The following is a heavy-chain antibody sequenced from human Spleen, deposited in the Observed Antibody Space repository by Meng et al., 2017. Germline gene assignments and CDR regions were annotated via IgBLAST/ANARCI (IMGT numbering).Heavy chain of an antibody. CDR2: ISYDGSNT. D-gene: IGHD5-12*01. Sequence: GESLKISCAASGFTFSSYAMHWVRQAPGKGLEWVAVISYDGSNTYYADSVKGRFTISRDNSKNTLYLQMNSLRAEDTAVYYCARDGGDIVATIWNYWGQGTLVTVSS. V-gene: IGHV3-30*07. J-gene: IGHJ4*02. CDR3: ARDGGDIVATIWNY. CDR1: GFTFSSYA.